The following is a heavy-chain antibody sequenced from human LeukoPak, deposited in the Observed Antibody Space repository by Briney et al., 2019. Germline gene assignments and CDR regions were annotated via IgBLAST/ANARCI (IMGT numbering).Heavy chain of an antibody. CDR3: ARDRGADDTPYKWFDP. CDR1: GFTLSTYY. V-gene: IGHV3-7*01. Sequence: GGSLRLSCAASGFTLSTYYMSWVRQAPGKGLEWVANIKQDGSGENYVDSVKGRFTISRDNAKNSLYLQMNSLKVEDTAVYYCARDRGADDTPYKWFDPWGQGTLVSVSS. CDR2: IKQDGSGE. D-gene: IGHD6-13*01. J-gene: IGHJ5*02.